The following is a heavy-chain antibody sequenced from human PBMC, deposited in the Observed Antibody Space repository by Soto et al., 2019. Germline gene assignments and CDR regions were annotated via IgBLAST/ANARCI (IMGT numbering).Heavy chain of an antibody. CDR3: ARDPPGWFGELTLDY. J-gene: IGHJ4*02. CDR1: GFTFSSYW. V-gene: IGHV3-7*01. Sequence: GGSLRLSCAASGFTFSSYWMSWVRQAPGKGLEWVANIKQDGSEKYYVDSVKGRFTISRDNAKNSLYLQMNSLRAEDTAVYYCARDPPGWFGELTLDYWGQGTLVTVSS. CDR2: IKQDGSEK. D-gene: IGHD3-10*01.